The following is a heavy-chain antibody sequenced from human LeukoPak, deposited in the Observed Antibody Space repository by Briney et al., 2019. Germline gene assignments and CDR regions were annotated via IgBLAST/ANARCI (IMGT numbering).Heavy chain of an antibody. CDR2: INHSGST. V-gene: IGHV4-34*01. D-gene: IGHD4-11*01. J-gene: IGHJ4*02. CDR1: GGSISSYY. CDR3: AREGNYSIDY. Sequence: SETLSLTCTVSGGSISSYYWSWIRQPPGKGLEWIGEINHSGSTNYNPSLKSRVTISVDTSKNQFSLKLSSVTAADTAVYYCAREGNYSIDYWGQGTLVTVSS.